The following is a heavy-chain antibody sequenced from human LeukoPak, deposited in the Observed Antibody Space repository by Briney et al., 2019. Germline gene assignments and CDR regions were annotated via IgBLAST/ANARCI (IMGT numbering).Heavy chain of an antibody. CDR2: ISYDGSNK. D-gene: IGHD2-2*01. V-gene: IGHV3-30*18. J-gene: IGHJ3*02. CDR1: GFTFSAYE. Sequence: GGSLRLSCAASGFTFSAYEMNWVRQAPGKGLEWVAVISYDGSNKYYADSVKGRFTISRDNSKNTLYLQMNSLRAEDTAVYYCAKDLVYLGYCSSTSCYAYAIDIWGQGTMVTVSS. CDR3: AKDLVYLGYCSSTSCYAYAIDI.